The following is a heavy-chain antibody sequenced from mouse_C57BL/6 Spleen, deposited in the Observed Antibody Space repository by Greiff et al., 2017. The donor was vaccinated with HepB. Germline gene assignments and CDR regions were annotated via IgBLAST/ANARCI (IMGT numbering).Heavy chain of an antibody. CDR3: ARRYYGSSYWYFDV. V-gene: IGHV1-39*01. D-gene: IGHD1-1*01. Sequence: VQLKESGPELVKPGASVKISCKASGYSFTDYNMNWVKQSNGKSLEWIGVINPNYGTTSYNQKFKGKATLTVDQSSSTAYMQLNSLTSEDSAVYYWARRYYGSSYWYFDVWGTGTTVTVSS. CDR2: INPNYGTT. J-gene: IGHJ1*03. CDR1: GYSFTDYN.